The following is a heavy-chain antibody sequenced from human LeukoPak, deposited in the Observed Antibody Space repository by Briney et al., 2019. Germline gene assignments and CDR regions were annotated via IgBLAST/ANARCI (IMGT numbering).Heavy chain of an antibody. CDR3: VKGKDLYGALDI. J-gene: IGHJ3*02. V-gene: IGHV3-30*18. CDR2: TSFDGTTK. D-gene: IGHD3-16*01. Sequence: GGSLRLSCVASGLTFSSYWMSWVRQAPGKGLDWAAITSFDGTTKYYADSVKGRFTISRDNSKNTLFLQMDSLRVEDTAVYYCVKGKDLYGALDIWGQGTMVTVSS. CDR1: GLTFSSYW.